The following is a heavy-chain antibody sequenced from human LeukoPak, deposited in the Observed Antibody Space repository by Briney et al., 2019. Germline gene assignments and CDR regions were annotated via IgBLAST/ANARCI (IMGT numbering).Heavy chain of an antibody. Sequence: PGGSLRLSCAASGFTFSNYALSWVRQAPGKGLEWVGRIKSKTDGGTTDYAAPVKGRFTISRDDSKNTLYLQMNSLKTEDTAVYYCTTDYDILTGSNWFDPWGQGTLVTVSS. CDR1: GFTFSNYA. V-gene: IGHV3-15*01. CDR2: IKSKTDGGTT. D-gene: IGHD3-9*01. J-gene: IGHJ5*02. CDR3: TTDYDILTGSNWFDP.